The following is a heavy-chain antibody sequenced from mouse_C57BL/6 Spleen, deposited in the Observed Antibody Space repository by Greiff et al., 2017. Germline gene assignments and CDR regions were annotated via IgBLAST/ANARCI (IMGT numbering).Heavy chain of an antibody. D-gene: IGHD1-1*01. V-gene: IGHV2-9-1*01. CDR3: ARGDTTVVAPMDY. J-gene: IGHJ4*01. Sequence: VQVVESGPGLVAPSQSLSITCTVSGFSLTSYAISWVRQPPGKGLEWLGVIWTGGGTNYNSALKSRLSISKDNSKSQVFLKMNSLQTDDTARYYCARGDTTVVAPMDYWGQGTSVTVSS. CDR2: IWTGGGT. CDR1: GFSLTSYA.